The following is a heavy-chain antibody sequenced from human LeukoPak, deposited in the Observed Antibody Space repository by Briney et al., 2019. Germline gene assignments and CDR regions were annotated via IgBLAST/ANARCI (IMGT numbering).Heavy chain of an antibody. CDR2: ISSRSSYI. CDR1: GFTFSSYS. Sequence: GGSLRLSCAASGFTFSSYSMNWVRQAPGKGLEWVSSISSRSSYIYYADSVKGRFTISRDNAKNSLYLQMNSLRAEDTAVYYCAGGIYDAFDIWGQGTMVTVSS. J-gene: IGHJ3*02. D-gene: IGHD1-14*01. CDR3: AGGIYDAFDI. V-gene: IGHV3-21*01.